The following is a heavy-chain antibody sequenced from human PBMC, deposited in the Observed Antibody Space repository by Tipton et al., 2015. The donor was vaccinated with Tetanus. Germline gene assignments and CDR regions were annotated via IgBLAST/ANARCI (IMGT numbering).Heavy chain of an antibody. CDR1: GYSFSSYY. Sequence: QLVQSGVEVKKPGESLRISCQASGYSFSSYYIAWVRQMPGRGLEWMGFIHPGESTTTYSPYFQGRVTFSAHTPIKTAALHWASLTDSGTATCFCARRRSNANLFFWFEPWGKRAPVPV. J-gene: IGHJ5*02. V-gene: IGHV5-51*01. CDR2: IHPGESTT. D-gene: IGHD3-3*01. CDR3: ARRRSNANLFFWFEP.